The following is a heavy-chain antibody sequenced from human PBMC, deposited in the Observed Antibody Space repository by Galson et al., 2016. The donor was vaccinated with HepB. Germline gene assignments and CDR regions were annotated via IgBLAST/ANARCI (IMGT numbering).Heavy chain of an antibody. CDR3: AKVATPNRNYENWFDS. J-gene: IGHJ5*01. D-gene: IGHD4-11*01. Sequence: SLRLSCAASGFSFGSYAMHWVGQTPGKGLEWVANIKQDGSEKYYVDAVKGRFTISRDNSKNTLNLQMSSVRAEDTAVYYCAKVATPNRNYENWFDSWGQGTLVTVSS. CDR1: GFSFGSYA. V-gene: IGHV3-7*01. CDR2: IKQDGSEK.